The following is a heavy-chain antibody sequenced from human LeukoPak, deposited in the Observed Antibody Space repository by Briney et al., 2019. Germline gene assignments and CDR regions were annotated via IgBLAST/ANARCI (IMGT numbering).Heavy chain of an antibody. D-gene: IGHD3-10*01. J-gene: IGHJ6*02. CDR1: GGSFSGYY. Sequence: SETLSLTCAVYGGSFSGYYWSWIRQPPGKGLEWIGEINHSGSTNYNPSLKSRVTISVDTSKNQFSLKLSSVTAADTAVYYCARDRGGYGGMDVWGQGTTVTVSS. V-gene: IGHV4-34*01. CDR3: ARDRGGYGGMDV. CDR2: INHSGST.